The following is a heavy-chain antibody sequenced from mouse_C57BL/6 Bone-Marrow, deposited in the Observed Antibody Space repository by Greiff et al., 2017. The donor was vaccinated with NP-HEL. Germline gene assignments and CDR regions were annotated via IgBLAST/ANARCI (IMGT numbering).Heavy chain of an antibody. Sequence: QVQLQQSGAELARPGASVKLSCKASGYTFTSYGISWVKQRTGQGLEWIGEISPRSGNTYYNEKFKGKATLTADKSSSPAYMELRSLTSEDSAVYFCANYYGFAYWGQGTLVTVSA. V-gene: IGHV1-81*01. CDR3: ANYYGFAY. J-gene: IGHJ3*01. D-gene: IGHD1-2*01. CDR1: GYTFTSYG. CDR2: ISPRSGNT.